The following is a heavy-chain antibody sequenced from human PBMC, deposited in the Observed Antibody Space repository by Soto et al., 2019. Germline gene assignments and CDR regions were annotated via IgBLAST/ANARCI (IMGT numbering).Heavy chain of an antibody. J-gene: IGHJ6*02. Sequence: QLQLQESGPGLVKPSETLSLTCTVSGGSISSSSYYWGWIRQPPGKGLEWIGSIYYSGSTYYNPSLKSRVTLSVDTSKNQFSLKLSSVTAADTAVYYCARLRLSPLYYYGMDVWGQGTTVTVSS. CDR1: GGSISSSSYY. CDR2: IYYSGST. V-gene: IGHV4-39*01. CDR3: ARLRLSPLYYYGMDV.